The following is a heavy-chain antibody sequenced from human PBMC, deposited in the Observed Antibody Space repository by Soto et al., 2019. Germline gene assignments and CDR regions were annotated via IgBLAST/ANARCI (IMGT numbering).Heavy chain of an antibody. CDR1: GDSVSTISAT. CDR3: TRLIGNSWLDS. V-gene: IGHV6-1*01. CDR2: TYYRSKWEI. Sequence: SQTLSLTCAISGDSVSTISATWDWIRQSPSRGLEWLGRTYYRSKWEIDYAVPLRGRITIIPDTANNQLSLQLSSVTPDDTAVYYCTRLIGNSWLDSWGQGILVTVSS. J-gene: IGHJ5*01. D-gene: IGHD3-16*02.